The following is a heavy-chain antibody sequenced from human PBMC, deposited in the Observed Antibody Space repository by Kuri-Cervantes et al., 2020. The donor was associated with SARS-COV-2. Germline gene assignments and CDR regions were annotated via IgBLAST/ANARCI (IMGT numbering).Heavy chain of an antibody. CDR1: GFTFSDYY. J-gene: IGHJ4*02. D-gene: IGHD5-12*01. CDR2: ISSSGSTI. CDR3: AREATRSGYDY. V-gene: IGHV3-11*04. Sequence: LTFAASGFTFSDYYMSWIRQAPGKGLEWVSYISSSGSTISYAASVKGRFTISRDNAKNSLYLQMNSLRAEDTAVYYCAREATRSGYDYWDQGTLVTISS.